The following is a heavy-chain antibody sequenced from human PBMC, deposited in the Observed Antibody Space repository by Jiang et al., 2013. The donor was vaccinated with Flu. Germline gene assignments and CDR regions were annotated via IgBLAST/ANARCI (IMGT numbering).Heavy chain of an antibody. CDR2: ISYDGSNK. D-gene: IGHD3-22*01. CDR1: GFTFSSYA. J-gene: IGHJ4*02. V-gene: IGHV3-30*04. CDR3: ARDLPHYYDSSGLIDY. Sequence: SGGGVVQPGRSLRLSCAASGFTFSSYAMHWVRQAPGKGLEWVAVISYDGSNKYHADSVKGRFTISRDNSKNSLYLQMNSLRAEDTAVYYCARDLPHYYDSSGLIDYWGQGTLVTVSS.